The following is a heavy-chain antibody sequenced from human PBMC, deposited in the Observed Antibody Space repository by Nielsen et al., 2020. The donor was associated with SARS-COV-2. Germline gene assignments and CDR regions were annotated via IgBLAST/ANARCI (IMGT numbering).Heavy chain of an antibody. Sequence: SETLSLTCAVSGGSISSSNWWSWVRQPPGKGLEWIGEIYHSGSTNYNPSLKSRVTISVDTSKNQFSLKLSSVTAADTAVYYCEREDGSGVDYWGQGTLVTVSS. CDR2: IYHSGST. CDR1: GGSISSSNW. J-gene: IGHJ4*02. V-gene: IGHV4-4*02. CDR3: EREDGSGVDY. D-gene: IGHD6-19*01.